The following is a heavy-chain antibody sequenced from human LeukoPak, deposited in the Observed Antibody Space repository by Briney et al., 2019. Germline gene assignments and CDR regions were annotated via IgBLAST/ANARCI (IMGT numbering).Heavy chain of an antibody. CDR2: ISSSSSYT. J-gene: IGHJ4*02. V-gene: IGHV3-11*06. D-gene: IGHD3-10*01. CDR3: ATGSGHYYGSGSYPAY. Sequence: GGSLRLSCAASGFTFSDYYMSWIRQAPGKGLEWVSYISSSSSYTNYADSVKGRFTISRDNAKNSLYLQMNSLRDEDTPVYYCATGSGHYYGSGSYPAYWGQGTLVTVSS. CDR1: GFTFSDYY.